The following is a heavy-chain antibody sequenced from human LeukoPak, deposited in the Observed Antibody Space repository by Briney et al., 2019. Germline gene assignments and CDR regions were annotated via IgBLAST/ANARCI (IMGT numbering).Heavy chain of an antibody. J-gene: IGHJ4*02. CDR2: INHSENT. V-gene: IGHV4-34*01. D-gene: IGHD2/OR15-2a*01. CDR3: ARLHNSRRYFDY. CDR1: GGSFSGYY. Sequence: SETLSLTCAVYGGSFSGYYWSWIRQPLGKGLEWIGEINHSENTDYNPSLKSRVTISVDTSKNQFSLKLSSVTAADTAVYYCARLHNSRRYFDYWGQGTLVTVSS.